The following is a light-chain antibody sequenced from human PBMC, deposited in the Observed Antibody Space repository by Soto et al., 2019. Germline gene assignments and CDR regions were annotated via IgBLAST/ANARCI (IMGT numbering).Light chain of an antibody. CDR1: QSVSSY. V-gene: IGKV3-11*01. CDR2: DAS. Sequence: EIVLTQSPATLSLSPGARDTLSCRARQSVSSYLAWYPQHPGQAPRLLIYDASNRATGIPARFSGSGSGTDFTLTISSLEPEDFAVYHCQQYHDWPITFGQGTRLEIK. CDR3: QQYHDWPIT. J-gene: IGKJ5*01.